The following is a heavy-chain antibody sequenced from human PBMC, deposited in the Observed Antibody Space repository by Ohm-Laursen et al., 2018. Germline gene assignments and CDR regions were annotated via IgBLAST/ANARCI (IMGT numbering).Heavy chain of an antibody. J-gene: IGHJ4*02. CDR3: ARRIAVAGALDY. V-gene: IGHV3-23*01. CDR2: IRYSGGSM. D-gene: IGHD6-19*01. Sequence: SLRLSCTASGFTFSSCDMNWVRQAPGKGLEWVSGIRYSGGSMFYADSVKGRFTISRDNSKNTLYLQMNSLRAEDTAVYYCARRIAVAGALDYWGQGTLVTVSS. CDR1: GFTFSSCD.